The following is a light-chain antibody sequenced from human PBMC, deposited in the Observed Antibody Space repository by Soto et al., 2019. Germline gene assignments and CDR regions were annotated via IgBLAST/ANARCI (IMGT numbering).Light chain of an antibody. Sequence: IVMTQTPAAVSVSPLETATLFVRASQSVTSNLAWYQQKPGQAPRLLMYGVSTRATGIPARFGGSGSATDFTLTISSLEPEDLAVYYCQQSSNWPPFTFGAGTKVDI. J-gene: IGKJ3*01. V-gene: IGKV3-11*01. CDR1: QSVTSN. CDR3: QQSSNWPPFT. CDR2: GVS.